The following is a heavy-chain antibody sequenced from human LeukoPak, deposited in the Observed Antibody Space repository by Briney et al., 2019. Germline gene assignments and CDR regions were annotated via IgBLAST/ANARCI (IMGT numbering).Heavy chain of an antibody. CDR1: GFTFSSYW. CDR2: INTDGSST. V-gene: IGHV3-74*01. D-gene: IGHD1/OR15-1a*01. Sequence: AGGSLRLSCAASGFTFSSYWMHWVRQAPGKGLVWVSRINTDGSSTSYADSVKGRFTISRDNAKNTLYLQMNSLRAEDTAVYYCARGSYHPFSVQQDAFDIWGQGTMVTVSS. J-gene: IGHJ3*02. CDR3: ARGSYHPFSVQQDAFDI.